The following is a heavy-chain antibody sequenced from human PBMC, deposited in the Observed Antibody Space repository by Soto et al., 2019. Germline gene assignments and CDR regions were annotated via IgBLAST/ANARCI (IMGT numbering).Heavy chain of an antibody. CDR2: IKSKAVGGTI. CDR3: STDRRFDP. J-gene: IGHJ5*02. V-gene: IGHV3-15*07. CDR1: GFTFSNTW. Sequence: EVQLVESGGGLVQPGGSLRLSCAASGFTFSNTWMNWVRQAPGKGLEWVGRIKSKAVGGTIEYAAPVKGRFTISRDDSKNTLYLQMNSLKTEDTAVYYCSTDRRFDPWGQGTLVTVSS.